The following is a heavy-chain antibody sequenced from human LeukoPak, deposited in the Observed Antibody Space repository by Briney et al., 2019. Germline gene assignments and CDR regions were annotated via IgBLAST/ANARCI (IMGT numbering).Heavy chain of an antibody. D-gene: IGHD3-10*01. CDR2: ITSSSSYI. Sequence: PGGSLRLSCAASGFMFSNYAMNWVRQAPGQGLEWVSYITSSSSYIYYADSVKGRFTISRDNAKNSLYLQMNSLRAEDTAVYYCARDHGAQYYYGSGSRTFDYWGQGTLVTVSS. CDR1: GFMFSNYA. CDR3: ARDHGAQYYYGSGSRTFDY. V-gene: IGHV3-21*01. J-gene: IGHJ4*02.